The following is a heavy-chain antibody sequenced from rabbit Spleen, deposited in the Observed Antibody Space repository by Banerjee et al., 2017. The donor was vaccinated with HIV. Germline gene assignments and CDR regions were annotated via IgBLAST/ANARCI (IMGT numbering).Heavy chain of an antibody. CDR2: INIVTGKS. Sequence: EQLVESGGGLVQPEGSLTLTCKASGVSFSDKDVMCWVRQAPGKGLEWIACINIVTGKSVYASWAKGRFIMSRTSSTTVTLQMTSLTVADTATYFCARDAGSGDYIDVYFDLWGPGTLVTVS. D-gene: IGHD8-1*01. CDR1: GVSFSDKDV. V-gene: IGHV1S45*01. J-gene: IGHJ4*01. CDR3: ARDAGSGDYIDVYFDL.